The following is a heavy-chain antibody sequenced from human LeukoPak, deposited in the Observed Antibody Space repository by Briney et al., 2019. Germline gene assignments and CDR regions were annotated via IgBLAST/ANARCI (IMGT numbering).Heavy chain of an antibody. D-gene: IGHD3-10*01. J-gene: IGHJ4*02. CDR1: GGSISSGSYY. Sequence: SETLSLTCTVSGGSISSGSYYWRWIRQPAGKGLEWIGRIYTSGSTNYNPSLKSRVTISVDTSKNQFSLKLSSVTAADTAVYYCARERVYGSGSYPSDYWGQGTLVTVSS. V-gene: IGHV4-61*02. CDR2: IYTSGST. CDR3: ARERVYGSGSYPSDY.